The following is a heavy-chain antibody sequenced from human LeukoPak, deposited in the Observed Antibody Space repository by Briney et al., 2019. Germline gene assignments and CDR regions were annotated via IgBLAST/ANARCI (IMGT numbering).Heavy chain of an antibody. J-gene: IGHJ4*02. Sequence: SETLSLTCTVPGGSISSYYWSWIRQPAGKGLEWIGRIYTSGSTNYNPSLKSRVTMSVDTSKNQFSLKLSSVTAADTAVYYCAREPVDIVATDLFDYWGQGTLVTVSS. CDR2: IYTSGST. D-gene: IGHD5-12*01. CDR3: AREPVDIVATDLFDY. CDR1: GGSISSYY. V-gene: IGHV4-4*07.